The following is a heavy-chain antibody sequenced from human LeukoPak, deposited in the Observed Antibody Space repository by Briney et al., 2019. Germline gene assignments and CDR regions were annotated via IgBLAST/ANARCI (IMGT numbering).Heavy chain of an antibody. Sequence: GGSLRLSCAASGFTFNIYEMNWVRQAPGKGLEWISYISSSGSIIHYADSMKGRFAISRDNANNLVWLQMNSLRAEDTAVYYCARDFYCSRTSCYAPSFDYWGQGTLVTVSS. J-gene: IGHJ4*02. CDR1: GFTFNIYE. V-gene: IGHV3-48*03. D-gene: IGHD2-2*01. CDR3: ARDFYCSRTSCYAPSFDY. CDR2: ISSSGSII.